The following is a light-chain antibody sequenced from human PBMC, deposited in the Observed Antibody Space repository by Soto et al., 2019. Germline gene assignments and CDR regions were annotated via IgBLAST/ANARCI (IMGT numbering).Light chain of an antibody. CDR3: AAWDASHNVLYV. CDR2: RDN. CDR1: RSNIGSNT. J-gene: IGLJ1*01. Sequence: QSALTQPPSVSGTPGQRVTVSCSGGRSNIGSNTVHWYQQLPGAAPKLLIYRDNQRPSGVPDRFAASKSGTSAPLAISGLQSEDEGDYYCAAWDASHNVLYVFGTGTKVTVL. V-gene: IGLV1-44*01.